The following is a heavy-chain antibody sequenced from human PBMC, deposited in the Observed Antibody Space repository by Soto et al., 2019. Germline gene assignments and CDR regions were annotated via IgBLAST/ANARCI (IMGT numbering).Heavy chain of an antibody. V-gene: IGHV3-74*01. CDR3: ARGARNYYYFDY. CDR1: GFIFTDYW. Sequence: GGSLRLSCAASGFIFTDYWIHWVRQAPGKGLAWVSRIKSDETTTNYADSVWGRLTISRDNTKNTVYLQMNSLRAEDTAVYYCARGARNYYYFDYWGQGTLVTVSS. CDR2: IKSDETTT. J-gene: IGHJ4*02. D-gene: IGHD3-10*01.